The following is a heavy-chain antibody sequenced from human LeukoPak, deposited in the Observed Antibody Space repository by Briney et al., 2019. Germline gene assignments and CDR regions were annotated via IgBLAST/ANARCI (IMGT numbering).Heavy chain of an antibody. CDR1: GFTVSSNY. D-gene: IGHD3-22*01. CDR2: IYSGGST. Sequence: PGGSLRLSCAASGFTVSSNYMSWVRQAPGKGLEWVSVIYSGGSTYYADSVKGRFTISRDNSKNTLYLQMNSLRAEDTAVYYCARLQDYYYDSRGYYQLWGQGTVVSVSS. CDR3: ARLQDYYYDSRGYYQL. V-gene: IGHV3-53*01. J-gene: IGHJ4*02.